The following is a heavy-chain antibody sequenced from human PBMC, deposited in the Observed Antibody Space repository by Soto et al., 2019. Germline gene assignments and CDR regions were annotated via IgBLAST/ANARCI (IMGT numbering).Heavy chain of an antibody. CDR1: GFSLSTSGMC. Sequence: SGPTLVNPTQTLTLTCTFSGFSLSTSGMCVSWIRQPPGKALEWLALIDWDDDKYYSTSLKTRLTISKDTSKNQVVLTMTNMDPVDTATYYCARTVDRSSRIAGAKWFDPWGQGTLVTVSS. V-gene: IGHV2-70*01. CDR3: ARTVDRSSRIAGAKWFDP. D-gene: IGHD6-19*01. J-gene: IGHJ5*02. CDR2: IDWDDDK.